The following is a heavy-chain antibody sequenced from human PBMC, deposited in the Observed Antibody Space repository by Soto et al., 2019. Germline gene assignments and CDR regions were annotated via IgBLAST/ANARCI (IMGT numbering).Heavy chain of an antibody. CDR3: ARLGSGSYDYYFDY. CDR2: IYYSGST. V-gene: IGHV4-39*01. CDR1: GGSISSSSYY. D-gene: IGHD1-26*01. Sequence: QLQLQESGPGLVKPSETLSLTCTVSGGSISSSSYYWGWIRQPPGKGLEWIGSIYYSGSTYYNPSLKSRVTISVDTSKNQFSLKLSSVTAADTAVYYCARLGSGSYDYYFDYWGQGTLVTVSS. J-gene: IGHJ4*02.